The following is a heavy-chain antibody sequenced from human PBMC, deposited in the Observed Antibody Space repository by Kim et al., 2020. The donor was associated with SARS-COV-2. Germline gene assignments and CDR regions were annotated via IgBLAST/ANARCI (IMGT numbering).Heavy chain of an antibody. J-gene: IGHJ3*02. D-gene: IGHD2-15*01. CDR3: ARPRKIVVYAFDI. CDR1: GFTFSSYA. V-gene: IGHV3-30*04. Sequence: GGSLRLSCAASGFTFSSYAMHWVRQAPGKGLEWVAVISYDGSNKYYADSVKGRFTISRDNSKNTLYLQMNSLRAEDTAVYYCARPRKIVVYAFDIWGQGTMVTVSS. CDR2: ISYDGSNK.